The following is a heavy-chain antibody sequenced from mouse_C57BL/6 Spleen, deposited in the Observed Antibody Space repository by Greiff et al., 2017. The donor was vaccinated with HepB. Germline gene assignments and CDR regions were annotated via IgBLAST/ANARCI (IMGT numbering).Heavy chain of an antibody. CDR1: GYTFTSYW. J-gene: IGHJ2*01. V-gene: IGHV1-52*01. Sequence: QVQLMQPGAELVRPGSSLKLSCTASGYTFTSYWMHWVQQRPIQGLEWIGNIDPSDSETHYNHKFKDKATLTVDKSSSTAYMQLSNVTSEDSAVYYCARVSCITTVLDDWGQGTTLTVSS. CDR3: ARVSCITTVLDD. CDR2: IDPSDSET. D-gene: IGHD1-1*01.